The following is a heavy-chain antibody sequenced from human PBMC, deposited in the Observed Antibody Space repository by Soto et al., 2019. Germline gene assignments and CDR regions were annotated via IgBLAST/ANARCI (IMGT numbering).Heavy chain of an antibody. CDR1: GFSISTHA. J-gene: IGHJ4*02. V-gene: IGHV3-23*01. Sequence: GGSLRLSCVASGFSISTHALTWVRQAPGKGLEWVSSFSGRSGDTYYAASVKGRFTISGDSSKNTVILQMNNLRADDTVVYYCARDSSAWPNYFDSWGQGIQVTVSS. CDR2: FSGRSGDT. D-gene: IGHD6-19*01. CDR3: ARDSSAWPNYFDS.